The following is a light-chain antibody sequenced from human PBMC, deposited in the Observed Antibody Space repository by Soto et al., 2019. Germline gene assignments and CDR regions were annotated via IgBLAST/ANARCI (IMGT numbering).Light chain of an antibody. CDR1: SSDSNYNF. V-gene: IGLV2-14*01. CDR3: SLYTSSHVL. CDR2: EVS. Sequence: QSALTQPASVSGSPGQSITISCTGTSSDSNYNFVSWYQQHPGKTPKLMIDEVSRRPSGVSSRFSGSKSDNTASLTISGLQAEDEADYYCSLYTSSHVLFGGGTKLTVL. J-gene: IGLJ2*01.